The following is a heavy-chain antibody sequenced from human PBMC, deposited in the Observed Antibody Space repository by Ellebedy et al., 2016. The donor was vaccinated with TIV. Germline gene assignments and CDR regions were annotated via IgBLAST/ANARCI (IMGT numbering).Heavy chain of an antibody. CDR3: AREMGYCSGGSCYARLYYYFGMDV. CDR1: GFIFSSYS. Sequence: GESLKISCAASGFIFSSYSMNWVRQAPGKGLEWVSYIGSSSSTIYYVDSVKGRFTISRDNAENSLYLQMNSLRAEDTAVYYCAREMGYCSGGSCYARLYYYFGMDVWGQGTTVTVSS. CDR2: IGSSSSTI. J-gene: IGHJ6*02. V-gene: IGHV3-48*01. D-gene: IGHD2-15*01.